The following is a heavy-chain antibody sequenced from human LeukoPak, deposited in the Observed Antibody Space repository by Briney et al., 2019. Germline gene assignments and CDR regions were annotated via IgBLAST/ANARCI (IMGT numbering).Heavy chain of an antibody. Sequence: SETLSLTCTVSGGSISSSSFYWGWIRQPPGKGLEWIGSIYYSGNTYYNPSLKSRVSISVDTSKNQFSLRLSSVTAADTAVYYCARHPGRLFDYWGQGTLVTVSS. J-gene: IGHJ4*02. CDR1: GGSISSSSFY. V-gene: IGHV4-39*01. CDR2: IYYSGNT. CDR3: ARHPGRLFDY.